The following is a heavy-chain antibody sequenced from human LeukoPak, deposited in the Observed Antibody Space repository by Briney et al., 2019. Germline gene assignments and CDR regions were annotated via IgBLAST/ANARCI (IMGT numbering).Heavy chain of an antibody. D-gene: IGHD3-16*02. CDR2: INPNTGNP. Sequence: GASVKVSCKASGYTLTNYALNWVRQAPGQGLEWMGWINPNTGNPTYAQGFTGRFVFSLDTSVSTTYLQISSLKAEDTAVYYCARAYQRLGGLSFPDQWGQGTLVSVSS. CDR3: ARAYQRLGGLSFPDQ. CDR1: GYTLTNYA. J-gene: IGHJ5*02. V-gene: IGHV7-4-1*02.